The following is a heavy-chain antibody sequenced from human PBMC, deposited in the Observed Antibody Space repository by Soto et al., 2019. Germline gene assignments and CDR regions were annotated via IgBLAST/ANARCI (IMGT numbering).Heavy chain of an antibody. V-gene: IGHV4-38-2*01. J-gene: IGHJ6*02. CDR2: IYHAGIV. D-gene: IGHD3-9*01. Sequence: SDTLSLTCAVSGYSLASGYYWARIRQSPAKGEECSGSIYHAGIVNYNPSLTSRVAVSLDTYKNPFSLTRPSVTAADTAVYYCDRTFDQYGMDVWGQGTTVTVSS. CDR1: GYSLASGYY. CDR3: DRTFDQYGMDV.